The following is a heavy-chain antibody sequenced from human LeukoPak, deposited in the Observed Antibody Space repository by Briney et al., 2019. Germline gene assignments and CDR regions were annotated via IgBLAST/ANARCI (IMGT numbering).Heavy chain of an antibody. Sequence: SETLSLTCAVSGEAFTGYYWSWVRQPPGKGLEWIGEVNHAESSSYNPSLKSRLTMSVDASKNQFSLRLNSVTAADTAVYYCAIRIAAAGTWGYWGQGTLVTVSS. CDR3: AIRIAAAGTWGY. CDR2: VNHAESS. CDR1: GEAFTGYY. D-gene: IGHD6-13*01. J-gene: IGHJ4*02. V-gene: IGHV4-34*01.